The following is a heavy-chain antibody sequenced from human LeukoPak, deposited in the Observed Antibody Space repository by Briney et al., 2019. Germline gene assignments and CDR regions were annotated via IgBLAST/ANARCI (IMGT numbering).Heavy chain of an antibody. J-gene: IGHJ4*02. CDR2: IYYSGST. CDR1: GGSISTSNYY. V-gene: IGHV4-39*01. Sequence: PSETLSLTCTVSGGSISTSNYYWGWIRQPPGKGLEWIGSIYYSGSTYYNPSLKSRVTISVDTSKNQFSLKLSSVTAADTAVYYCARGELLWFGELLFFDYWGQGTLVTVSS. CDR3: ARGELLWFGELLFFDY. D-gene: IGHD3-10*01.